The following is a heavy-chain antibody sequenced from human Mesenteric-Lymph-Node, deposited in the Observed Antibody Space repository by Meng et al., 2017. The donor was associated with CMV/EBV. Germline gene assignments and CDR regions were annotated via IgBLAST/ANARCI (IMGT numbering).Heavy chain of an antibody. V-gene: IGHV1-2*02. Sequence: ASVKVSCKASGYTFTGYYMHWVRQAPGQGLEWMGWINPNSGGTNYAQKFQGRVTMTRDTSISTAYMELSRLRSDDTAVYYCAKSDWNYRLLFAFDVWGQGTMVTVSS. CDR1: GYTFTGYY. CDR3: AKSDWNYRLLFAFDV. D-gene: IGHD1-7*01. CDR2: INPNSGGT. J-gene: IGHJ3*01.